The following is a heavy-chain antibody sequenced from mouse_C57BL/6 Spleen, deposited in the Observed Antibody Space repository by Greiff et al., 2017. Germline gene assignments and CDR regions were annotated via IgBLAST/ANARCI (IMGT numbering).Heavy chain of an antibody. J-gene: IGHJ4*01. Sequence: EVQLQQSGPEPVPPAASPPLCFPSSFSSFPSSPLPFFNHLTLNILYFIVVINPTYVTTSYNHNFKGNSTLTVDQSSITAYMQLNSLTSEDSAVYYCARSDYYGSSSYYYAMDYWGQGTSVTVSS. CDR1: FSSFPSSP. CDR2: INPTYVTT. D-gene: IGHD1-1*01. CDR3: ARSDYYGSSSYYYAMDY. V-gene: IGHV1-39*01.